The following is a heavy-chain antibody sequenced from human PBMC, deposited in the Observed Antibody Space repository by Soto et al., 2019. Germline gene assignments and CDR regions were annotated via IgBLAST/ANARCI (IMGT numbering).Heavy chain of an antibody. D-gene: IGHD3-16*01. V-gene: IGHV1-2*04. J-gene: IGHJ4*02. Sequence: QVQLVQSGAEVKKPGASVKVSCKASGYTFTGYYMHWVRQAPGQGLEWMRWINPNSGGTNYAQKFQGWVTMTRDTSISTAYMELSRLRSDDTAVYYCAREKTYYDYVWGSSALGYWGQGTLVTVSS. CDR3: AREKTYYDYVWGSSALGY. CDR2: INPNSGGT. CDR1: GYTFTGYY.